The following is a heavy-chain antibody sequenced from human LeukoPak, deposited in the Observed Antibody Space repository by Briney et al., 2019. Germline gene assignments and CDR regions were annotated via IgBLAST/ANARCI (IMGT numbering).Heavy chain of an antibody. Sequence: GGSLRLSCAASGFTFSSYEMNWVRQAPGKGLEWVSYISSSGSTIYYADSVKGRFTISRDNAKNSLYLQMNSLRAEDTAVYYCARVEGGRSGYDDYWGQGTLVIVSS. V-gene: IGHV3-48*03. D-gene: IGHD5-12*01. CDR1: GFTFSSYE. J-gene: IGHJ4*02. CDR3: ARVEGGRSGYDDY. CDR2: ISSSGSTI.